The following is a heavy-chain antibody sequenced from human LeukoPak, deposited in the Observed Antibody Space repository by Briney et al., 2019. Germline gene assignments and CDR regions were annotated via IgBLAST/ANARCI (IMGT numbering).Heavy chain of an antibody. Sequence: GGSLRLSCAASGFTFSSYAMSWVRQAPGKGLEWVSAISGSGGSTYYADSVKGRFTISRDNSKNTLYLQMNSLRAEDTAVYYCGKAGEYGDFNWFDPWGQGTLVTASS. CDR3: GKAGEYGDFNWFDP. J-gene: IGHJ5*02. CDR1: GFTFSSYA. CDR2: ISGSGGST. D-gene: IGHD4-17*01. V-gene: IGHV3-23*01.